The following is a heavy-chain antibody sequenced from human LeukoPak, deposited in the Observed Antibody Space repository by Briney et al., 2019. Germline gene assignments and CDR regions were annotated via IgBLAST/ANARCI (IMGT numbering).Heavy chain of an antibody. D-gene: IGHD6-13*01. V-gene: IGHV4-59*01. J-gene: IGHJ4*02. Sequence: SETLSLTCTVSGGSISNYYWSWIRQPPGKGLEWIGYIYYSGSTNYNPSLKSRVTISLDTPKKQFSLKLSSVTAADTAMYYCARIDSSWFSFDDWGQGTLVTVSS. CDR2: IYYSGST. CDR3: ARIDSSWFSFDD. CDR1: GGSISNYY.